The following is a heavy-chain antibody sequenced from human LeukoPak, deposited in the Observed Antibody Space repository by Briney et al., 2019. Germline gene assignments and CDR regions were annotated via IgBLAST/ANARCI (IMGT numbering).Heavy chain of an antibody. CDR2: INPSGGST. D-gene: IGHD6-13*01. J-gene: IGHJ5*02. CDR1: GYTFTSYY. Sequence: ASVKVSCKASGYTFTSYYMHWVRQAPGQGLEWMGIINPSGGSTSYAQKFQGRVTMTRDMSTSTVYMELSSLRSEDTAVYYCASSNLAAPEGGDWFDPWGQGTLVTVSS. V-gene: IGHV1-46*01. CDR3: ASSNLAAPEGGDWFDP.